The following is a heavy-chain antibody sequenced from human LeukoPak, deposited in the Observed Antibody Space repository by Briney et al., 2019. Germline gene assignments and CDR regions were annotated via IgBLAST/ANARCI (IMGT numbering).Heavy chain of an antibody. V-gene: IGHV4-34*01. Sequence: PSETLSLTCAVYGGSFSGYYWSWIRQPPGKGPEWIGEINHSGSTNYNPSLKSRVTISVDTSKNQFSLKLSSVTAADTAVYYCARGRRYSSSWYDYWGQGTLVTVSS. D-gene: IGHD6-13*01. CDR3: ARGRRYSSSWYDY. CDR2: INHSGST. CDR1: GGSFSGYY. J-gene: IGHJ4*02.